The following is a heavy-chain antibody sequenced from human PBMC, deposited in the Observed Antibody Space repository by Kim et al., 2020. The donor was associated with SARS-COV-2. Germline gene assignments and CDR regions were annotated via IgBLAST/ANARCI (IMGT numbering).Heavy chain of an antibody. D-gene: IGHD2-21*01. J-gene: IGHJ6*02. CDR2: IVVGSGNT. Sequence: SVKVSCKASGFTFTSSAMQWVRQARGQRLEWIGWIVVGSGNTNYAQKFQERVTITRDMSTSTAYMELSSLRSEDTAVYYCSADVGIEGQYGMDVWGQGSTVTVSS. CDR3: SADVGIEGQYGMDV. CDR1: GFTFTSSA. V-gene: IGHV1-58*02.